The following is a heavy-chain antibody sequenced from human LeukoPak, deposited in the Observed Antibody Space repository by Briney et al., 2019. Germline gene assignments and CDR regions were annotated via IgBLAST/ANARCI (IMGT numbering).Heavy chain of an antibody. Sequence: SETLSLTCAVYGGSFSGYYWSWIRQPPGKGLEWIGEINHSGSTNYNPSLKSRVTISVGTSKNQFSLKLSSVTAADTAVYYCARGRLAVAGVFDYWGQGTLVTVSS. CDR1: GGSFSGYY. V-gene: IGHV4-34*01. D-gene: IGHD6-13*01. J-gene: IGHJ4*02. CDR3: ARGRLAVAGVFDY. CDR2: INHSGST.